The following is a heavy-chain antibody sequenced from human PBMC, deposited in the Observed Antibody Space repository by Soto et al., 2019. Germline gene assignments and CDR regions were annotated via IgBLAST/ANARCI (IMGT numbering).Heavy chain of an antibody. CDR3: ATMDGYFEY. D-gene: IGHD3-10*01. CDR1: GFRFSSYS. CDR2: ITATGDRT. J-gene: IGHJ4*02. Sequence: GGSLRLSCADSGFRFSSYSMSWVRQTPGKGLEWVAAITATGDRTYYADSVTGRFTISRDNSKKTHYLQMTSLRAEDTAMYYCATMDGYFEYWGQGTPVTVSS. V-gene: IGHV3-23*01.